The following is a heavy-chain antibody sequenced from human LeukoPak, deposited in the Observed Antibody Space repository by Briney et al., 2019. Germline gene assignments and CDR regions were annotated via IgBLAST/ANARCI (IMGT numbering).Heavy chain of an antibody. CDR2: INPNSGGT. D-gene: IGHD3-10*01. Sequence: GASVKVSCKASGYTFTGYYMHWVRQAPGQGLEWMGWINPNSGGTNYAQKFQGRVTMTRDMTISTDYMELSRLRSDDTAVYYCAKIYGSGVIDYWGQGTLVTVSS. CDR3: AKIYGSGVIDY. CDR1: GYTFTGYY. V-gene: IGHV1-2*02. J-gene: IGHJ4*02.